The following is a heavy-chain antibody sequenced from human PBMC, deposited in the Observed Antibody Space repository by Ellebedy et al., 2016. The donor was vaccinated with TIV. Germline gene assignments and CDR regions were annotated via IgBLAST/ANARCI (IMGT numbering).Heavy chain of an antibody. D-gene: IGHD3/OR15-3a*01. Sequence: GESLKISCAASGFTFSDYYMIWIRQAPGKGLEWVSYISGSSITKYYADSVKGRFTISRDNAKNSLSLHMNSLRADDTAVYYCASGLEAFDIWGQGTMVTVS. CDR2: ISGSSITK. CDR3: ASGLEAFDI. J-gene: IGHJ3*02. V-gene: IGHV3-11*01. CDR1: GFTFSDYY.